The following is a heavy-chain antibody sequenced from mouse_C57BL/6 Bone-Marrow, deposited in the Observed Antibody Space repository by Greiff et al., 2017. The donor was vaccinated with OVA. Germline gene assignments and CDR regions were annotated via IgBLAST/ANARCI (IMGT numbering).Heavy chain of an antibody. V-gene: IGHV1-76*01. Sequence: QVQLQQSGAELVRPGASVKLSCKASGYTFTDYYINWVKQRPGQGLEWIARIYPGSGNTYYNEKFKGKATLTAEKSSSTAYMQLSSLTSEDSAVYFCARADYSGSSYDALDYWGQGTSVTVSS. CDR1: GYTFTDYY. J-gene: IGHJ4*01. CDR3: ARADYSGSSYDALDY. CDR2: IYPGSGNT. D-gene: IGHD1-1*01.